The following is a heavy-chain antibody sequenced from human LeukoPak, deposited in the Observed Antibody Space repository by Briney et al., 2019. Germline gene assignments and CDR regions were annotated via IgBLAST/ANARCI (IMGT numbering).Heavy chain of an antibody. CDR3: ARQQHLAKYYFDY. D-gene: IGHD6-13*01. V-gene: IGHV4-30-2*01. J-gene: IGHJ4*02. CDR1: GGSISSSSYY. CDR2: IYHSGST. Sequence: SETLSLTCTVSGGSISSSSYYWSWIRQPPGKGLEWIGYIYHSGSTYYNPSLKSRVTISVDRSKNQFSLKLSSVTAADTAVYYCARQQHLAKYYFDYWGQGTLVTVSS.